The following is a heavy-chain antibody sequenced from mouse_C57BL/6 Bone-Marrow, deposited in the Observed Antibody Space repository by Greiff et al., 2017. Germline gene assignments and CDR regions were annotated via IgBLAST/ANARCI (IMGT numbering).Heavy chain of an antibody. Sequence: VQLQQSGPGLVAPSQSLSITCTVSGFSLTSYGVHWVRQPPGKGLEWLVVIRSDGSTTYNSALKSRLSISKDNAKIQVFLKMNSIPTDDTAMYYCARQRDDYPLSMDYWGQGTSVTVSS. CDR1: GFSLTSYG. CDR2: IRSDGST. J-gene: IGHJ4*01. V-gene: IGHV2-6*02. CDR3: ARQRDDYPLSMDY. D-gene: IGHD2-4*01.